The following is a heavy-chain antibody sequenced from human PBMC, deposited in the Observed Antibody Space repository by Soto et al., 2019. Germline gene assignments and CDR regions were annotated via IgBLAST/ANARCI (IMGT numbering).Heavy chain of an antibody. CDR1: GSSVSSNIAA. CDR2: TYYRSKWYN. V-gene: IGHV6-1*01. D-gene: IGHD6-13*01. J-gene: IGHJ6*01. Sequence: SQTLSLTCAISGSSVSSNIAAWNCIRQSPSRGLEWLGRTYYRSKWYNYYAVSVKSRITINPDTSKNQFSLQLNSVTPEDTAVYHCARQQPTHYYGMDVWGQGTTVTVSS. CDR3: ARQQPTHYYGMDV.